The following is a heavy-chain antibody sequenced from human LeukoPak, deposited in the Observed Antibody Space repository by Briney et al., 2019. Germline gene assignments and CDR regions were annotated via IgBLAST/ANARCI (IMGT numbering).Heavy chain of an antibody. CDR1: GFTFSSYA. CDR2: ISGSGGST. D-gene: IGHD3-3*01. CDR3: AKRDDFWSGYTDY. J-gene: IGHJ4*02. Sequence: GGFLRLSCAASGFTFSSYAMSWVRQAPGKGLEWVSAISGSGGSTYYADSVKGRFTISRGNSKNTLYLQMNSLRAEDTAVYYCAKRDDFWSGYTDYWGQGTLVTVSS. V-gene: IGHV3-23*01.